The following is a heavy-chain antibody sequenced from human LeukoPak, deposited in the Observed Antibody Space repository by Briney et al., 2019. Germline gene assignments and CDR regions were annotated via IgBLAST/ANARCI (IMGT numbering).Heavy chain of an antibody. CDR1: GYTFNSYS. D-gene: IGHD1-26*01. V-gene: IGHV1-46*02. CDR3: ARDRWELPYYFDY. J-gene: IGHJ4*02. CDR2: LNSSGGST. Sequence: ASVKVSCKASGYTFNSYSLNWVRQAPGQGLEWMGILNSSGGSTTYAQKFQGRITMTRDASTSTVYMELRSLRSEDTAVYYCARDRWELPYYFDYWGQGTLVTVSS.